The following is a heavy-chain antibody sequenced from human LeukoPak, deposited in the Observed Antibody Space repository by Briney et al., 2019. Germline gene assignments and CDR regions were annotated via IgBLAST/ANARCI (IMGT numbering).Heavy chain of an antibody. CDR3: ASFRNDY. Sequence: GGYLRLSCAASGFTFSSHWMSWVRQGPGKGLEWVANLKQDGSEKYYMDSVKGRFTISRDNAKNSLSLQMNNLRAEDTAVYYRASFRNDYWGQGTLVTVSS. J-gene: IGHJ4*02. D-gene: IGHD1-14*01. V-gene: IGHV3-7*02. CDR1: GFTFSSHW. CDR2: LKQDGSEK.